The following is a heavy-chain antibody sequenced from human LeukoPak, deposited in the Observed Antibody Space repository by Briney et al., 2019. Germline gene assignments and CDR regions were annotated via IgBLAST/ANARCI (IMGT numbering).Heavy chain of an antibody. D-gene: IGHD2-2*01. J-gene: IGHJ5*02. CDR3: ARAPCSSTSCYSDLNWFDP. V-gene: IGHV1-69*04. CDR2: IIPILGIA. CDR1: GYTFTSYG. Sequence: ASVKVSCKASGYTFTSYGISWVRQAPGQGLEWMGRIIPILGIANYAQKFQGRVTITADKSTSTAYMELSSLRSEDTAVYYCARAPCSSTSCYSDLNWFDPWGQGTLVTVSS.